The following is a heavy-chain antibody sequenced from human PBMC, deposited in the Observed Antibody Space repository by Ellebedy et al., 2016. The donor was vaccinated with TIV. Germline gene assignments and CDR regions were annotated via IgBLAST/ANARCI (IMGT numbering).Heavy chain of an antibody. V-gene: IGHV1-8*01. CDR1: GYTFTSYD. Sequence: AASVQVSCKASGYTFTSYDINWVRQATGQGLEWMGWMNPNSGNTEYAQKLQGRVTMTRDTSTSTVYMELSSLRSDDTAVYYCARMYSSGSYYFDYWGQGTLVTVSS. J-gene: IGHJ4*02. D-gene: IGHD6-19*01. CDR3: ARMYSSGSYYFDY. CDR2: MNPNSGNT.